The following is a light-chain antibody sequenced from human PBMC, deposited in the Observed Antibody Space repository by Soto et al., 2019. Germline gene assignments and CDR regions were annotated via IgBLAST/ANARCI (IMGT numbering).Light chain of an antibody. CDR2: DAS. V-gene: IGKV3-20*01. CDR3: QQYGSSRWT. CDR1: QSVSSNY. J-gene: IGKJ1*01. Sequence: EIVLTQSPGTLSLSPGERATLSCRASQSVSSNYLAWYQQIPGQPPRLLISDASSRATGIPDRFSVTGSGTDFTLTISRLEPEDFAVYYCQQYGSSRWTFGQGTKVEIK.